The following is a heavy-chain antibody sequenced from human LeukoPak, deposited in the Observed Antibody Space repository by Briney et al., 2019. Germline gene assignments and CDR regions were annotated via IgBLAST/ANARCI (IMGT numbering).Heavy chain of an antibody. Sequence: PGRSLRLSCAASGFTFSGYAMHWVRQAPGKGLEWVAVIASDGRDKHDADSVKGRFTISRDNSKNTLYLQMDSLRSGDTAVYYCARDITRGAAGYYFDYWGQGTRVTVTS. D-gene: IGHD1-26*01. J-gene: IGHJ4*02. V-gene: IGHV3-30*04. CDR2: IASDGRDK. CDR3: ARDITRGAAGYYFDY. CDR1: GFTFSGYA.